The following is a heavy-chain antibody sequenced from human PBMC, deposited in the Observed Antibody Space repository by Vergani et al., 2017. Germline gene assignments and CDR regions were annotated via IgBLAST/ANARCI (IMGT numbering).Heavy chain of an antibody. CDR2: ISSGSGTI. CDR1: GFTFSSYN. V-gene: IGHV3-48*01. D-gene: IGHD3-10*01. Sequence: EVQLVESGGDLVQPGGSLRLTCVASGFTFSSYNMNWVRQSPGKGLEWISSISSGSGTIRYADSVMGRFTLSRDNAKNSLYLQMNNLRAADTAVYYCARDRDAMVRGEYFDYWGQGTLVTVSS. J-gene: IGHJ4*02. CDR3: ARDRDAMVRGEYFDY.